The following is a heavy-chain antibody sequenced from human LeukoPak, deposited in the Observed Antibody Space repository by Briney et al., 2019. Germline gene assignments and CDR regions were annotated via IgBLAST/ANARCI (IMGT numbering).Heavy chain of an antibody. CDR2: ISGSGGTT. J-gene: IGHJ4*02. V-gene: IGHV3-23*01. Sequence: GGSLRLSCAASGFTFIGYAMSWVRQAPGKGLQWVSAISGSGGTTYYADSVKGRFTISRDNAKNSLYLQMNSLRAEDTAVYYCVRDGTRDGYNSHYWGQGTLVTVPS. D-gene: IGHD5-24*01. CDR3: VRDGTRDGYNSHY. CDR1: GFTFIGYA.